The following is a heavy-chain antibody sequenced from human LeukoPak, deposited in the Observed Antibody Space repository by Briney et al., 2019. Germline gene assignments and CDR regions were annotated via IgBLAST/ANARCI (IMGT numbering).Heavy chain of an antibody. CDR3: AAERYYYASGTYYNSNWFDP. V-gene: IGHV4-59*03. Sequence: SETLSLTCIVSGGAISSYYWSWIRQPPGKGLEWIGYIYYSGSTMFNPSLKSRVTMSVDTSKKQFSLKLSSVTTADTAVYYCAAERYYYASGTYYNSNWFDPWGQGTLVTVSS. D-gene: IGHD3-10*01. CDR2: IYYSGST. J-gene: IGHJ5*02. CDR1: GGAISSYY.